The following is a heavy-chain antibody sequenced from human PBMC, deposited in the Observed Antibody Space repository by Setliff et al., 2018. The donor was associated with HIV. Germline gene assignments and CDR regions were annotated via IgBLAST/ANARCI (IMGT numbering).Heavy chain of an antibody. CDR3: AKSHITMVRGDLGHDAFDI. CDR1: GGTFSSYG. Sequence: VASVKVSCKASGGTFSSYGISWVRQAPGQGLEWMGGIIPIFGTANQAQKFQGRVTITADEYTSTAYMELSSLRSEDTAVYYCAKSHITMVRGDLGHDAFDIWGQGTMVTVSS. V-gene: IGHV1-69*13. D-gene: IGHD3-10*01. CDR2: IIPIFGTA. J-gene: IGHJ3*02.